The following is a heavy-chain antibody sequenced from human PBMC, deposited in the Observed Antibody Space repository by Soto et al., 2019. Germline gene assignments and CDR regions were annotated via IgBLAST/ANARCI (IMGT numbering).Heavy chain of an antibody. V-gene: IGHV3-9*01. CDR2: INWNSGNI. D-gene: IGHD3-10*01. CDR3: AKDGFAFSYDYGLEV. J-gene: IGHJ6*02. CDR1: GFTFDDYA. Sequence: EEQLVESGGTLVQPGRSLRLSCAAAGFTFDDYAMHWVRQAPGKGLDWVSGINWNSGNIGYADSVKGRFTISRDNAKNSLYLQMDSLRGEDTALYYCAKDGFAFSYDYGLEVWGQGTSVTVSS.